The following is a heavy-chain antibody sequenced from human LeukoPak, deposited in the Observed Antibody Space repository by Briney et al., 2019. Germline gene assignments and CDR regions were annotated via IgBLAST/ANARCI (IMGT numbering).Heavy chain of an antibody. CDR1: GGSISSYY. J-gene: IGHJ5*02. CDR2: IYYSGST. D-gene: IGHD3-9*01. CDR3: AKYLTGWFDP. V-gene: IGHV4-59*08. Sequence: PSETLSLTCSVSGGSISSYYWSWIRQPPGKGLEWIGYIYYSGSTNYNPSLKSRVTISLDTSKNQFSLNLSSVTAADTAVYYCAKYLTGWFDPWGQGTLVTVSS.